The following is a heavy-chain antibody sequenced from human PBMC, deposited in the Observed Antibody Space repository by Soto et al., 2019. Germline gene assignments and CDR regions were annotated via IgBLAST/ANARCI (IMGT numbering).Heavy chain of an antibody. J-gene: IGHJ2*01. Sequence: QVQLQQWGAGLLKPSETLSLTCAVYGGSFSGYYWSWIRQPPGKGLEWIGEINHSGSTNYNPSLKSRVTISVDSPKHQFSLQLSSVAAADAAVYYCSRAYGSGDSCYKTMRMNFDLWGRGTLVTVSS. CDR2: INHSGST. V-gene: IGHV4-34*01. CDR1: GGSFSGYY. D-gene: IGHD2-15*01. CDR3: SRAYGSGDSCYKTMRMNFDL.